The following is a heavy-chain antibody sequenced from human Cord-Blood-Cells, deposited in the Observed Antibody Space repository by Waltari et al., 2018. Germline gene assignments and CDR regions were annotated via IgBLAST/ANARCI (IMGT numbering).Heavy chain of an antibody. J-gene: IGHJ6*02. CDR2: INPNRGGT. D-gene: IGHD2-2*01. CDR1: GYTFTGYY. V-gene: IGHV1-2*02. Sequence: QVQLVQSGAEVKKPGASVKVSCKASGYTFTGYYMHWVRQAPGQGLEWMGWINPNRGGTNYAQKFQGRVTMTRDTSISTAYMELSRLRSDDTAVYYCARGGYCSSTSCYHYYGMDVWGQGTTVTVSS. CDR3: ARGGYCSSTSCYHYYGMDV.